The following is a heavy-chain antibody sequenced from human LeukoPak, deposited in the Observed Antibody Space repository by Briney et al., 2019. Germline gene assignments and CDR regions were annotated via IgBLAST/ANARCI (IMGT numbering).Heavy chain of an antibody. CDR2: IYHSGST. Sequence: SETLSLTCTVSGYSISSGYYWGWIRQPPGKGLEWIGSIYHSGSTYYNPSLKSRVTISVDTSKNQFSLKLSPVTAADTAVYYCARGNSLDYWGQGTLVTVSS. CDR3: ARGNSLDY. J-gene: IGHJ4*02. V-gene: IGHV4-38-2*02. D-gene: IGHD4-23*01. CDR1: GYSISSGYY.